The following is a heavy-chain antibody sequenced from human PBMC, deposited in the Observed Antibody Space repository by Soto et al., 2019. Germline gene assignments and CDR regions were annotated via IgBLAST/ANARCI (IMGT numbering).Heavy chain of an antibody. CDR2: IIPIFGTA. J-gene: IGHJ4*02. CDR1: GGTFSSYA. D-gene: IGHD3-10*01. Sequence: SVKVSCKASGGTFSSYAISWVRQAPGQGLEWMGGIIPIFGTANYAQKFQGRVTITADKSTSTAYMELSSLRSEDTAVYYCARDSLFSGSSKPLDYWGQGTLVTVSS. CDR3: ARDSLFSGSSKPLDY. V-gene: IGHV1-69*06.